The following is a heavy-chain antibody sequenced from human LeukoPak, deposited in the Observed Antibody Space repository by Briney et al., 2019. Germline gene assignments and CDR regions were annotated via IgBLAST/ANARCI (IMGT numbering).Heavy chain of an antibody. J-gene: IGHJ4*02. Sequence: GGSLRLSCAGSGFTSRSYAMSWVRQAPGKGLEWVSAITGSGGSTYYADSVKGRFTISRGNSRNTLYLQMNSLRAEDTAVYYCAKDRDYDFWSGYYYWGQGTLVTVSS. V-gene: IGHV3-23*01. D-gene: IGHD3-3*01. CDR1: GFTSRSYA. CDR2: ITGSGGST. CDR3: AKDRDYDFWSGYYY.